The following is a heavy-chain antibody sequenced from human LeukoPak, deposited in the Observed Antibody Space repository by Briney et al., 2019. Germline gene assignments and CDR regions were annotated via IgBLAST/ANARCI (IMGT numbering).Heavy chain of an antibody. CDR3: ARPVGLRKYWYFDL. V-gene: IGHV5-51*01. Sequence: AGGSLRLSCKGSGYSFTSYWIGWVRQMPGKGLEWMGIIYPGDSDTRYSPSFQGQVTISADKSISTAYLQWSSLKASDTAMYYCARPVGLRKYWYFDLWGRGTLVTVSS. J-gene: IGHJ2*01. CDR2: IYPGDSDT. CDR1: GYSFTSYW.